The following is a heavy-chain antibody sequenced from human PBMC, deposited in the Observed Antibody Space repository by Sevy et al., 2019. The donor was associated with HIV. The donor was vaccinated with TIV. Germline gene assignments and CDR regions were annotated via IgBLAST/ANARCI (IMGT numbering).Heavy chain of an antibody. Sequence: GGFLRLSCAASGFTFSSYAMHWVRQAPGKGLEWVAVISYDGSNKYYADSVKGRFTISRDNSKNTLYMQMNSLRAEDTAVYYCARDRTAVAGTAGMDVWGQGTTVTVSS. CDR2: ISYDGSNK. CDR3: ARDRTAVAGTAGMDV. D-gene: IGHD6-19*01. CDR1: GFTFSSYA. J-gene: IGHJ6*02. V-gene: IGHV3-30-3*01.